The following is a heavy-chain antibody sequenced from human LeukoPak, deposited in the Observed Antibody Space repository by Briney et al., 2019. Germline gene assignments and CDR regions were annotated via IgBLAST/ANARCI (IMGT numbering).Heavy chain of an antibody. J-gene: IGHJ6*02. CDR1: GSSISSSSYY. Sequence: SETLSLTCTVSGSSISSSSYYWGWIRQPPGKGLEWIGSIYYTGSTYYSASLESRVTISVDTPKNQFSLKLSSVTAADTAVYYCARHFSSGWVYYSGMDVWGQGTTVAVSS. V-gene: IGHV4-39*01. D-gene: IGHD6-19*01. CDR3: ARHFSSGWVYYSGMDV. CDR2: IYYTGST.